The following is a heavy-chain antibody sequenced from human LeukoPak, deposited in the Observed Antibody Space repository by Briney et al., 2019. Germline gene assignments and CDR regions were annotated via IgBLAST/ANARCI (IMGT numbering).Heavy chain of an antibody. CDR1: GFTFRRYD. CDR2: ISSSSISI. V-gene: IGHV3-21*01. D-gene: IGHD3-9*01. CDR3: ARVYDVLTGGFDY. J-gene: IGHJ4*02. Sequence: GGSLRLSCASSGFTFRRYDMNWVRQAPGKGLEWVSFISSSSISIHYADPVKGRFAISRSNARDILYLQMDSLRVEDTAIYYCARVYDVLTGGFDYWGQGVPVTVSS.